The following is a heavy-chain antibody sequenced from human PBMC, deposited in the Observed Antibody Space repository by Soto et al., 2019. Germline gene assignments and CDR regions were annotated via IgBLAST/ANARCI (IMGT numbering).Heavy chain of an antibody. D-gene: IGHD6-6*01. J-gene: IGHJ6*03. Sequence: SVKVSCKASGGTFSSYTISWLLQAPGQGLEWMGRIIPILGIANYAQKFQGRVTITADKSTSTAYMELSSLRSEDTAVYYCARGVQKYSSSLYYYYCMDFWGKGTTVTVSS. V-gene: IGHV1-69*02. CDR1: GGTFSSYT. CDR2: IIPILGIA. CDR3: ARGVQKYSSSLYYYYCMDF.